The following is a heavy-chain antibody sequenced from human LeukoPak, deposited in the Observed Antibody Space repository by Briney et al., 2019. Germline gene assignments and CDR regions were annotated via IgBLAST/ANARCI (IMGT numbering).Heavy chain of an antibody. CDR2: IYTSGST. V-gene: IGHV4-61*09. D-gene: IGHD3-3*01. CDR3: AREGYDSL. CDR1: GGSIRSGNYY. J-gene: IGHJ4*02. Sequence: SQTLSLTCTVSGGSIRSGNYYWSWIRQPAGKGLEWIGHIYTSGSTNYNPSLKSRVTISVDTSKNQFSLKLSSVTAADTAVYYCAREGYDSLWGQGTLVTVSS.